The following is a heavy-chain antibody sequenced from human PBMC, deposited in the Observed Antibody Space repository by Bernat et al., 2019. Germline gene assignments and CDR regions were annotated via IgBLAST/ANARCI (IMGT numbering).Heavy chain of an antibody. J-gene: IGHJ4*02. D-gene: IGHD4-17*01. Sequence: QVQLVESGGGVVQPGRSLRLSCAAPGFTFSSYGMHWVRQAPGKGLEWVAVISYDGSNKYYADSVKGRITISRDNSKNTLYLQMNSLRAEDTAVYYCAKARRVTTWLDYWGQGTLVTVSS. CDR1: GFTFSSYG. CDR2: ISYDGSNK. CDR3: AKARRVTTWLDY. V-gene: IGHV3-30*18.